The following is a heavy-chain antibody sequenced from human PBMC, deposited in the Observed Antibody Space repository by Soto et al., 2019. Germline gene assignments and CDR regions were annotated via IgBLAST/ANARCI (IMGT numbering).Heavy chain of an antibody. Sequence: AASVKVSCKASGYTFTSYGISWVRQAPGQGLEWMGWISAYNGNTNYAQKLQGRVTMTTDTSTSTAYMELRSLRSDDTAVYYCARGLRYFDWLLSGRPQFDYWGQGTLVTVSS. CDR1: GYTFTSYG. J-gene: IGHJ4*02. CDR3: ARGLRYFDWLLSGRPQFDY. D-gene: IGHD3-9*01. V-gene: IGHV1-18*04. CDR2: ISAYNGNT.